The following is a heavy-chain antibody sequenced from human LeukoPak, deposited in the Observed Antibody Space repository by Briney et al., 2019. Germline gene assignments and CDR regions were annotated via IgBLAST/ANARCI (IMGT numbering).Heavy chain of an antibody. J-gene: IGHJ4*02. CDR1: GYTFTSYY. CDR2: INPSGGST. CDR3: AILSGYSSLGIPSPFDY. V-gene: IGHV1-46*01. Sequence: GASVKVSCTASGYTFTSYYMHWVRQAPGQGLERMGIINPSGGSTSYAQKFQGRVTMTRDTSTSTVYMELSRLRSEDTAVYYCAILSGYSSLGIPSPFDYWGQGTLVTVPS. D-gene: IGHD6-19*01.